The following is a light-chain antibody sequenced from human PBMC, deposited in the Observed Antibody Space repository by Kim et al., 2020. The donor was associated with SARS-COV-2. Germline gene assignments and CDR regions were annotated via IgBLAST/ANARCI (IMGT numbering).Light chain of an antibody. V-gene: IGLV3-12*02. J-gene: IGLJ3*02. CDR2: SER. CDR1: NIGSEA. CDR3: QVWDRSSDHQGG. Sequence: GRMAWVICGGNNIGSEAVEWNQQKAGQDPGLVIYSERNRHSGIPERFSGSNPGNTATLTISRIEAGDEADYYCQVWDRSSDHQGGFGGGTQLTVL.